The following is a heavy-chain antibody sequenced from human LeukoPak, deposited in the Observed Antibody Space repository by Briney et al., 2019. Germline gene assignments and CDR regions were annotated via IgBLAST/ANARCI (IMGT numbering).Heavy chain of an antibody. D-gene: IGHD3-22*01. CDR3: ARGVDDSSGYYDHFDY. Sequence: GGSLRLSCAASGFTFSSYAMHWVRQAPGKGLEWVAVISYDGSNKYYADSVKGRFTISRDNSKNTLYLQMNSLRAEDTAVYYCARGVDDSSGYYDHFDYWGQGTLVTVSS. CDR1: GFTFSSYA. V-gene: IGHV3-30*01. CDR2: ISYDGSNK. J-gene: IGHJ4*02.